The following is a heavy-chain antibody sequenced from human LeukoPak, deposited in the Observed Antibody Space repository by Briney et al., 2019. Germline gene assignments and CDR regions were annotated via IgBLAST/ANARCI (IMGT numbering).Heavy chain of an antibody. D-gene: IGHD3-22*01. CDR2: FDPEDGET. CDR1: GYTLTELS. J-gene: IGHJ5*02. CDR3: ATVRYYDSSGYYKDSAEFDP. V-gene: IGHV1-24*01. Sequence: ASVKVSCKVSGYTLTELSMHWVRQAPGKGLEWMGGFDPEDGETIYAQKFQGRVTMTEDTSTDTAYMELSSLRSEDTAVYYCATVRYYDSSGYYKDSAEFDPWGQGTLVTVSS.